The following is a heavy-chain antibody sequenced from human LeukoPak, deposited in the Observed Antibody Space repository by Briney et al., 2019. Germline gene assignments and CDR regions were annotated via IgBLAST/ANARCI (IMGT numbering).Heavy chain of an antibody. CDR1: GGTFSSSA. J-gene: IGHJ4*02. V-gene: IGHV1-69*05. D-gene: IGHD5-24*01. Sequence: ASVKVSYKASGGTFSSSAISWVRQAPGQGLEWMGGIIPIFGTANYAQKFQGRVTITTDESTSTAYMELSSLRSEDTAVYYCARDGEMATIEWGQGTLATVSS. CDR2: IIPIFGTA. CDR3: ARDGEMATIE.